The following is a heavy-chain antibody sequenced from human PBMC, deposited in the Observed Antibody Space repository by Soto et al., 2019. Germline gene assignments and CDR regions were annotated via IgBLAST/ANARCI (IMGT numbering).Heavy chain of an antibody. CDR1: GFTFSDHY. CDR3: ARHQLGSLDY. D-gene: IGHD1-1*01. V-gene: IGHV3-72*01. Sequence: GGSLRLSCAASGFTFSDHYMDWVRQAPGKGLEWVGRTRNKANSYTTEYAASVKGRFTISRDDSKNSLYLQMNSLKTEDTAVYYCARHQLGSLDYWGQGTLVTVSS. J-gene: IGHJ4*02. CDR2: TRNKANSYTT.